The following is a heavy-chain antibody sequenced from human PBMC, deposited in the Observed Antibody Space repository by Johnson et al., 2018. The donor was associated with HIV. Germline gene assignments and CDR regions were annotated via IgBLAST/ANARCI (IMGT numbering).Heavy chain of an antibody. CDR3: ARDPFTPAGSDAFDI. CDR1: GFTFDDYA. D-gene: IGHD2-15*01. Sequence: VQLVESGGGVVQPGRSLRLSCAASGFTFDDYAMHWVRQAPGKGLEWVSGISWTSGSIGYADSVKARFTISRDNAKNSRYLQMNSLRAEDTAVYYCARDPFTPAGSDAFDIWGQGTMVTVSS. CDR2: ISWTSGSI. J-gene: IGHJ3*02. V-gene: IGHV3-9*01.